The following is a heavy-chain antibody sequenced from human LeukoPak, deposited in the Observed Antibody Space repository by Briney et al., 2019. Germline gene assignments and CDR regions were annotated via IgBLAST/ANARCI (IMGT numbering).Heavy chain of an antibody. CDR1: GFTFSSYW. D-gene: IGHD3-9*01. Sequence: GGSLRLSCAASGFTFSSYWMHWVRQAPGKGLVWVSRINGDGTSTIYADSVKGRFTISRDNAKNTLFLQMNSLRVEDTAVYYCASYEDILTGYFDYWGQGTLVTVSS. J-gene: IGHJ4*02. CDR3: ASYEDILTGYFDY. V-gene: IGHV3-74*01. CDR2: INGDGTST.